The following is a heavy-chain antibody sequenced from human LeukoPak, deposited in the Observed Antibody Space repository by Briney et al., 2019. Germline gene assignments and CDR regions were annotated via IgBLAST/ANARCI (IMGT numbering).Heavy chain of an antibody. D-gene: IGHD3-9*01. CDR1: GGSISSYY. CDR2: IYYSGNT. Sequence: SETLSLTCTVSGGSISSYYWSWIRQPPGKGLEWLGYIYYSGNTNYSPSLKSRVTIFGDTSKNQFFLKLSSVTAADTAVYYCARARYVNSFYAFDIWGQGTLVTVSS. CDR3: ARARYVNSFYAFDI. V-gene: IGHV4-59*01. J-gene: IGHJ3*02.